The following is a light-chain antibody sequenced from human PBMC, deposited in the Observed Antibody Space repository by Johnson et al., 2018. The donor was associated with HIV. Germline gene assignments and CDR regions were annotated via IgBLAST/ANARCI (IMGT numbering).Light chain of an antibody. Sequence: QSVLTQPPSVSAAPGQKVTISCSGSSSNIGNNYVSWYQQIPGTAPKLLIYDNNKRPSGIPDRFSGSKSGTSATLGITGLQTGDEAYYYCGTWDSSLSAYVVGTGTKVTVL. CDR1: SSNIGNNY. CDR3: GTWDSSLSAYV. V-gene: IGLV1-51*01. CDR2: DNN. J-gene: IGLJ1*01.